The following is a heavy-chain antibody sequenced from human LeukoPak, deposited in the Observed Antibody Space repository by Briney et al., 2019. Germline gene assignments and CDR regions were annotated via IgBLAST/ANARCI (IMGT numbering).Heavy chain of an antibody. CDR1: GFTFSSYE. J-gene: IGHJ4*02. D-gene: IGHD3-10*01. CDR2: ISSSGSTI. V-gene: IGHV3-48*03. CDR3: ARDRVHYPFDY. Sequence: GGSLRLSCAASGFTFSSYEMNWVRQAPGKGLEWVSYISSSGSTIYYADSVKGRFTISRDNAKNSLYLQMNSLRAEDTAVYYCARDRVHYPFDYWGQGTLVTVSS.